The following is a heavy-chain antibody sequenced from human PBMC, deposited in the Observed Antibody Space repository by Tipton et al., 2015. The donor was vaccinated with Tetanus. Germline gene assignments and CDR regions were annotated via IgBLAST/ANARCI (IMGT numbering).Heavy chain of an antibody. J-gene: IGHJ4*02. CDR2: MNPNSGNT. CDR1: GYTFTSYD. Sequence: QSGAEVKKPGASVKVSCKAAGYTFTSYDINWVRQATGQGLEWLGYMNPNSGNTGYAEKFQGRVTMTRNTSISTAYMELSNLRSEDAGVYYCASAESSTSGLGYWGQGTVVTVSS. V-gene: IGHV1-8*01. CDR3: ASAESSTSGLGY. D-gene: IGHD2-2*01.